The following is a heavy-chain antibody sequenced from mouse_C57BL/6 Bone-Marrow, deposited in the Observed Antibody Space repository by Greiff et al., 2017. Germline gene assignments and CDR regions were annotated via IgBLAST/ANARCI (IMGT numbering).Heavy chain of an antibody. J-gene: IGHJ3*01. CDR1: GFTFSSYG. D-gene: IGHD3-3*01. Sequence: EVHLVESGGDLVKPGGSLKLSCAASGFTFSSYGMSWVRQTPDKRLEWVAPISSGGSYTHYPDSVKGRFTLSRDNAKNTLYLQMSSLKAEDTAMYDGARHEGWEWFAYWGQGTLVTVSA. V-gene: IGHV5-6*01. CDR3: ARHEGWEWFAY. CDR2: ISSGGSYT.